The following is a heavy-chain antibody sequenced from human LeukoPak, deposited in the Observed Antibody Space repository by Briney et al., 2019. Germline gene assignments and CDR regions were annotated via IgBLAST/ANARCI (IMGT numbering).Heavy chain of an antibody. V-gene: IGHV3-48*04. CDR1: GFTFSSYA. CDR3: VRGGWETVLDF. D-gene: IGHD1-26*01. Sequence: GGSLRLSCAASGFTFSSYAMNWIRQAPGKGLEWVSYITRSSSTTYSSDSVTRVIIFSRDTANNSLYLQMDSLKAEQTAVYYGVRGGWETVLDFWGQGTLVPVSA. CDR2: ITRSSSTT. J-gene: IGHJ4*02.